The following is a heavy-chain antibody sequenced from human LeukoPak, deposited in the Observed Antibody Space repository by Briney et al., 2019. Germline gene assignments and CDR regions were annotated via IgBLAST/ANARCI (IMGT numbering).Heavy chain of an antibody. Sequence: GGSLRLSCAASGFTFSSYGMHWVRQAPGKGLEWVALISFDGSNQYYADSVEGRLTISRDNSKNTLYLQMDSLRAEDTAVYYCAKPPEVGATVGYFDYWGQGTLVTVSS. CDR1: GFTFSSYG. J-gene: IGHJ4*02. D-gene: IGHD1-26*01. CDR2: ISFDGSNQ. CDR3: AKPPEVGATVGYFDY. V-gene: IGHV3-30*18.